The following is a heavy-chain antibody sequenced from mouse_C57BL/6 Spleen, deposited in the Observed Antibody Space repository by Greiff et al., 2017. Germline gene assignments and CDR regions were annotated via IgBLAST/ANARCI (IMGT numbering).Heavy chain of an antibody. Sequence: QVQLQQPGAELVRPGTSVKLSCKASGYTFTSYWMHWVKQRPGQGLEWIGVIDPSDSYTNYNQKFKGKDTLTVDTSSSTAYMQLSSLTSEDSAVDYCAGSAGGTTVDYWGQGTTLTVSS. V-gene: IGHV1-59*01. CDR1: GYTFTSYW. CDR3: AGSAGGTTVDY. CDR2: IDPSDSYT. J-gene: IGHJ2*01. D-gene: IGHD1-1*01.